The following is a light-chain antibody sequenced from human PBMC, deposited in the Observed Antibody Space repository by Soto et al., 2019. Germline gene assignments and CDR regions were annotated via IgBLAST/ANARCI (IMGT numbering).Light chain of an antibody. V-gene: IGKV3-11*01. CDR2: DAS. J-gene: IGKJ2*01. Sequence: EIVLTQSPATLSLSPGERATFSCRASQSVSTYLAWYQQKPDQAPRLLIYDASNRATGIPARFSGSGSGTDFTLTISSREPEDFAVYYCQQRRDWPRTFGQGTKLAIK. CDR1: QSVSTY. CDR3: QQRRDWPRT.